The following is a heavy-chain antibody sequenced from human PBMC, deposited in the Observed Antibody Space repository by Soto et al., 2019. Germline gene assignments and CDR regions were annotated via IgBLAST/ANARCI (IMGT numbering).Heavy chain of an antibody. CDR3: TRRRGGYYYYMDV. J-gene: IGHJ6*03. CDR2: IYYSGNT. V-gene: IGHV4-39*01. CDR1: GGSISSNNYY. Sequence: QLQLQESGPGLVKPSETLSLTCTVSGGSISSNNYYWGWIRQPPGKGLEWIGSIYYSGNTYYNPSLKSRVTLSVDTSKNQFSLKLSSVTAADTAVYYCTRRRGGYYYYMDVWGKGTTVTVSS. D-gene: IGHD2-15*01.